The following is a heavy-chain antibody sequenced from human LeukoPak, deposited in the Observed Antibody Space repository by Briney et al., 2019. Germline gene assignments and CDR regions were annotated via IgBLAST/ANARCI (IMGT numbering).Heavy chain of an antibody. CDR2: ISDIGTTQ. Sequence: GGSLRLSCAASGFTFSSYELNWARQAPGKGLEWVSYISDIGTTQHYADSVKGRFTISRDNAKNSLYLQMNSLTAEDTAVYYCARDRSKATAYDDALDIWGQGTMVIVSS. D-gene: IGHD3-9*01. V-gene: IGHV3-48*03. CDR1: GFTFSSYE. CDR3: ARDRSKATAYDDALDI. J-gene: IGHJ3*02.